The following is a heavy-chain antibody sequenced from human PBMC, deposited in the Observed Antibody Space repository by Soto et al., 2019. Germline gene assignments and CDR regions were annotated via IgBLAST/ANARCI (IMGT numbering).Heavy chain of an antibody. J-gene: IGHJ6*02. CDR1: GFTFNNYG. CDR2: IWNDGSNY. CDR3: ARRQISPPTRGAAAARGGMDV. D-gene: IGHD6-13*01. Sequence: QVQLVESGGGVVQPGRSLRLSCAASGFTFNNYGMHWVRQAPGKGLEWVAVIWNDGSNYYYANPVKGRFTISRVNSKKTLYLQMISLRAEDTAVYYCARRQISPPTRGAAAARGGMDVWGQGTTVTVSS. V-gene: IGHV3-33*01.